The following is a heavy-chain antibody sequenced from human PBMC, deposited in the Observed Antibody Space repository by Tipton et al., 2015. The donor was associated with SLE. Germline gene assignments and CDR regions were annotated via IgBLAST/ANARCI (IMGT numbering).Heavy chain of an antibody. J-gene: IGHJ3*02. V-gene: IGHV3-20*04. CDR1: GFTFDDYG. CDR3: ARSGLSGQCHRPECAFDI. CDR2: INWNGGST. D-gene: IGHD1-26*01. Sequence: SLRLSCAASGFTFDDYGMSWVRQAPGKGLEWVSGINWNGGSTGYADSVKGRFTISRDNAKNSLYLQMNSLRAEDTALYYCARSGLSGQCHRPECAFDIWGQGTMVTVSS.